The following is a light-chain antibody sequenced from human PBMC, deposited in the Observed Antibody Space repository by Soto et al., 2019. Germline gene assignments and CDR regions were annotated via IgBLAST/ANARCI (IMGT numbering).Light chain of an antibody. CDR3: QQRSSWPLT. Sequence: ETVLTQSPATLSLSPGESATLYCRASQSVSTNLAWYQQTTGQAPRLLIYDASNRATGIPARFSGSGSGTDFTLTISSLEPEDFAVYYCQQRSSWPLTFGGGTKVEIK. V-gene: IGKV3-11*01. J-gene: IGKJ4*01. CDR2: DAS. CDR1: QSVSTN.